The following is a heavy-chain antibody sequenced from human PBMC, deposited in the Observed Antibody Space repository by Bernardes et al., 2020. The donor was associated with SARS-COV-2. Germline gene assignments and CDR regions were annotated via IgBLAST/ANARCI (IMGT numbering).Heavy chain of an antibody. Sequence: SETLTLTCTVSGGSISSGTYHWSWIRQPAGKGLEWIGRIYVSGSTNYNPSLNSRVTISLDMSKNQFSLKLTSVTAADSAVYFCAREGSWGWGTYFDYWGQGALVTVSS. V-gene: IGHV4-61*02. D-gene: IGHD3-16*01. J-gene: IGHJ4*02. CDR2: IYVSGST. CDR1: GGSISSGTYH. CDR3: AREGSWGWGTYFDY.